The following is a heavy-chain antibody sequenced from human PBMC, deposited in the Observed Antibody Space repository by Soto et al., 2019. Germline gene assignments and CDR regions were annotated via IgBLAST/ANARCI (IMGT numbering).Heavy chain of an antibody. CDR1: GGSISSGDYY. CDR2: IHYSGST. V-gene: IGHV4-30-4*01. D-gene: IGHD1-26*01. J-gene: IGHJ4*02. Sequence: PSETLSLTCTVSGGSISSGDYYWSWIRQPPGKGLECIAYIHYSGSTYYNPSLKSRVTISVDTSKNQFSLKLSSVTTADTAVYYWARSRYSGSYFCDYWGQGILVT. CDR3: ARSRYSGSYFCDY.